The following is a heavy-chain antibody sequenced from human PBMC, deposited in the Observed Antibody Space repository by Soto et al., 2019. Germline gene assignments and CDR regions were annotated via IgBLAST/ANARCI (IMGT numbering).Heavy chain of an antibody. Sequence: EVQLLESGGGLVQPGGSLRLSCAASGFTFSSYAMSWVRQAPGKGLEWVSAISGSGGSTYYADSVKGRFTISRDNSKNTLYLQMNSLRAADTALYHAANEGQWEVLYNRFDPWGQGTLVTVSS. CDR1: GFTFSSYA. D-gene: IGHD1-26*01. CDR3: ANEGQWEVLYNRFDP. CDR2: ISGSGGST. V-gene: IGHV3-23*01. J-gene: IGHJ5*02.